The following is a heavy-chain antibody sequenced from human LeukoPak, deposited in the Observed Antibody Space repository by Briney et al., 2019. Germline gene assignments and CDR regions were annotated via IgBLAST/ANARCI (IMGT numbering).Heavy chain of an antibody. CDR3: ARGYYMDV. CDR1: GGSISSGDSY. J-gene: IGHJ6*03. Sequence: SETLSLTCTVSGGSISSGDSYWSWIRQPPGEGLEWIGYVSYSGSTYYNPSLKSRLTISMGTSNNQFSLNLRSVTAADTAVYYCARGYYMDVWGKGTTVTVSS. CDR2: VSYSGST. V-gene: IGHV4-30-4*08.